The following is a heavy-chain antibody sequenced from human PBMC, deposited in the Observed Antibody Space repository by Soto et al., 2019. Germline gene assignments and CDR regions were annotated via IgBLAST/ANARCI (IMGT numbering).Heavy chain of an antibody. Sequence: EVQLVESGGGLVQPGGSLRLSCAASGFNLTSYSMNWVRQAPGKGLERISYISGSSSAIYYADSVKGGFTNPRDNAKNSLYLQINSLRDEDSAVFYCARVSNRGSFYYNAMDVWGQGTTVTVSS. CDR3: ARVSNRGSFYYNAMDV. CDR2: ISGSSSAI. D-gene: IGHD3-10*01. CDR1: GFNLTSYS. J-gene: IGHJ6*02. V-gene: IGHV3-48*02.